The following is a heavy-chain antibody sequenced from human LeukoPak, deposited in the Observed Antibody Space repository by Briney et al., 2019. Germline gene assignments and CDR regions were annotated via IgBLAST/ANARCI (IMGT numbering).Heavy chain of an antibody. CDR3: ARNEDFANYFDY. CDR1: GGSIASSY. J-gene: IGHJ4*02. V-gene: IGHV4-59*05. CDR2: IYYSGST. Sequence: PSETLSLTCNVSGGSIASSYWSWNRQPAGKGLEWIGSIYYSGSTYYNPSLKSRVTISVDTSKNQFSLKLSSVTAADTAVYYCARNEDFANYFDYWGQGTLVTVSS.